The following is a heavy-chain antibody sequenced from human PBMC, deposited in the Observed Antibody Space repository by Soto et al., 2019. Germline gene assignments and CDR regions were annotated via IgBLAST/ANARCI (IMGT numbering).Heavy chain of an antibody. CDR2: IYYSGST. D-gene: IGHD6-6*01. V-gene: IGHV4-59*01. CDR1: GGSISSYY. CDR3: ARDKSIAARHDYYYGMDV. Sequence: QVQLQESGPGLVKPSETLSLTCTVSGGSISSYYWSWIRQPPGKGLEWIGYIYYSGSTNYNPSLKSRVTISVDTSKNQFSLKLSSVTAADTAVYYCARDKSIAARHDYYYGMDVWGQGTTVTVSS. J-gene: IGHJ6*02.